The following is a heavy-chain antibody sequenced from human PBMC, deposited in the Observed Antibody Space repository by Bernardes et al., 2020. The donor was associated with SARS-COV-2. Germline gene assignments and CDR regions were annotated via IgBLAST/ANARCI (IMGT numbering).Heavy chain of an antibody. CDR1: GLYW. J-gene: IGHJ5*01. CDR3: ATAGNYRLDS. CDR2: INIDGTTT. V-gene: IGHV3-74*01. D-gene: IGHD1-7*01. Sequence: GRSLRLSCVASGLYWMHWVRQTPGKGLEWVSRINIDGTTTNYADSVKGRFIISRDNAKNMLYLQMNSLRDEDTAVYYCATAGNYRLDSWGQGTLVTVSS.